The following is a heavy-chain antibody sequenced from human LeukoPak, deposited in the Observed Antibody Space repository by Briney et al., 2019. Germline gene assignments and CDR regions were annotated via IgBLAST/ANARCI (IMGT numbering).Heavy chain of an antibody. V-gene: IGHV4-34*01. J-gene: IGHJ6*03. D-gene: IGHD6-19*01. CDR1: GGSFSGYY. Sequence: SETLSLTCAVYGGSFSGYYWSWIRQPPGKGLEWIGEINHSGSTNYNPSLKSRVTISIDTSKNQFSLKLSSVTAADTAVYYCARGPPGYSSGWDNIYYYYYYMDVWGKGTTVTISS. CDR3: ARGPPGYSSGWDNIYYYYYYMDV. CDR2: INHSGST.